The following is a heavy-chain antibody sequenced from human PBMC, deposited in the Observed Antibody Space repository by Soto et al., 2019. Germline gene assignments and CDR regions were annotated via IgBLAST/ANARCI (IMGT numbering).Heavy chain of an antibody. CDR2: ISPQTGGT. J-gene: IGHJ4*02. Sequence: AASVKVSCKGSGYTFTGYYIHWVRQTPGQGPEWMGEISPQTGGTKYAQKYQGRVTMTRDTSITTVYMGLSNLSPDDTAVYYCGRGRSGELVIFYWGQGTLVTVSS. D-gene: IGHD1-26*01. V-gene: IGHV1-2*02. CDR3: GRGRSGELVIFY. CDR1: GYTFTGYY.